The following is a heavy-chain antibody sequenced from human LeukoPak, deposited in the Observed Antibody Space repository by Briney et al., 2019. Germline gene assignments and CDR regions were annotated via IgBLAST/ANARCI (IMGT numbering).Heavy chain of an antibody. CDR1: GYSISSGHY. J-gene: IGHJ4*02. Sequence: SETLSLTCSVSGYSISSGHYWGWIRQPPGKGLEWIGSIDHSGSTYYNPSLKSRVTISVDTSKNQFSLKLSSVTAADMAVYYCASTSFLIAAVFDYWGQGTLVTVSS. CDR3: ASTSFLIAAVFDY. D-gene: IGHD6-13*01. V-gene: IGHV4-38-2*02. CDR2: IDHSGST.